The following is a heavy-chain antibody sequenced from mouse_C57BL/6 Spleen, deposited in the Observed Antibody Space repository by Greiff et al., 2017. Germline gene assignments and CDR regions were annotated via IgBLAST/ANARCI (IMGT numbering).Heavy chain of an antibody. D-gene: IGHD1-1*01. Sequence: VQLQQPGAELVKPGASVKMSCKASGYTFTSYWITWVKQRPGQGLEWIGDIYPGSGSTNYNEKFKSKATLTVDTSSSTAYMQLSSLTSEDSAVYYCAREGPPTVVNFDYWGKGTTLTVSS. V-gene: IGHV1-55*01. CDR2: IYPGSGST. CDR3: AREGPPTVVNFDY. J-gene: IGHJ2*01. CDR1: GYTFTSYW.